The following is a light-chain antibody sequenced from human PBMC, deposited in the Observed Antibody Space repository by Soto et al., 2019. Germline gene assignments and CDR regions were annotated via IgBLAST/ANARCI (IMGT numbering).Light chain of an antibody. J-gene: IGLJ2*01. CDR3: QTWGTGIVI. Sequence: QPVLTQSPSASASLGASVKLTCTLSSGHSNYAIAWHQQQPEKGPRYLMKLNRDGSHSKGDGIPNRFSGSSSGAERYLTXXXXXXXXXADYYCQTWGTGIVIFGGGTKVTVL. CDR1: SGHSNYA. CDR2: LNRDGSH. V-gene: IGLV4-69*01.